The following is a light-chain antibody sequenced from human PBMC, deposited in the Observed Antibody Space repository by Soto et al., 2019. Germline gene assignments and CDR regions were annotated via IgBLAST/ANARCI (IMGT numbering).Light chain of an antibody. CDR2: WAS. CDR1: QSVLYSSNNKNY. J-gene: IGKJ5*01. Sequence: DIVMTQSPDSLAVSLGERATINCKSSQSVLYSSNNKNYLAWYQQKTGQPPKLLIYWASTREYGVPDRFSGSGSGTDFTLTISSLQAEDVAVYYCQQYYSTPPTFGQGTRLEIK. CDR3: QQYYSTPPT. V-gene: IGKV4-1*01.